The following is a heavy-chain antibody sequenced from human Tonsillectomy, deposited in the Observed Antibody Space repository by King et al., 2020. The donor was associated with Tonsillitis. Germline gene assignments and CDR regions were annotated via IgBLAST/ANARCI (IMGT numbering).Heavy chain of an antibody. J-gene: IGHJ4*02. D-gene: IGHD2-8*01. CDR3: ARDPGYCTNGVCSIVDF. CDR2: ISHDGTNK. CDR1: GFTFTTYA. Sequence: VQLVESGGGVVQPGRSLRLSCAASGFTFTTYALHWVRQAPGKGLEWVASISHDGTNKYYADSVKGRFTISRDKSKNTLHLQMNSLRAEDTAVYYCARDPGYCTNGVCSIVDFWGKGTLVTVSS. V-gene: IGHV3-30*04.